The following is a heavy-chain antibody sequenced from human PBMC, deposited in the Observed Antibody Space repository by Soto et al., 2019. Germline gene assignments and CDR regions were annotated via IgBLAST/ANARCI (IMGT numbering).Heavy chain of an antibody. CDR3: AKDVVVGATTGLGDYYYYYGMDA. Sequence: GGSLRLSCAASGFTFSSYGMHWVRQAPGKGLEWVAVIPYDGSNKYYADSVKGRFTISRDNSKNTLYLQMNSLRAEDTAVYYCAKDVVVGATTGLGDYYYYYGMDAWGQGTTVTVSS. V-gene: IGHV3-30*18. J-gene: IGHJ6*02. D-gene: IGHD1-26*01. CDR2: IPYDGSNK. CDR1: GFTFSSYG.